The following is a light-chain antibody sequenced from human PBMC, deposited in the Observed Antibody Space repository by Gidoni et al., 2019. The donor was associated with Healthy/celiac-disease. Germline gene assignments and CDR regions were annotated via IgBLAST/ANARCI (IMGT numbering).Light chain of an antibody. V-gene: IGKV2D-29*01. CDR2: EVS. CDR3: MQSLQLPIT. Sequence: DIVMILTPLSLSVTPGQPASISCKSNQSLRHSDGKTSLYWYLQKPRQPPQLLIFEVSNRFSGVPGRFSGNGSRTDFSLEISRVEAEAVGVYSCMQSLQLPITFGHGTRLEIK. CDR1: QSLRHSDGKTS. J-gene: IGKJ5*01.